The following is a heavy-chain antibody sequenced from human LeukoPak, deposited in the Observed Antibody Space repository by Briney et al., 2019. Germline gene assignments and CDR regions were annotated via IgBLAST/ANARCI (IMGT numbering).Heavy chain of an antibody. CDR1: GFTFSSYW. CDR3: ARDDWGYDFWSGYISMFDY. V-gene: IGHV3-7*01. D-gene: IGHD3-3*01. J-gene: IGHJ4*02. CDR2: IKQDGSEK. Sequence: GGSLRLSRAASGFTFSSYWMSWVRQAPGKGLEWVANIKQDGSEKYYVDSVKGRFTISRDNAKNSLYLQMNSLRAEDTAVYYCARDDWGYDFWSGYISMFDYWGQGTLVTVSS.